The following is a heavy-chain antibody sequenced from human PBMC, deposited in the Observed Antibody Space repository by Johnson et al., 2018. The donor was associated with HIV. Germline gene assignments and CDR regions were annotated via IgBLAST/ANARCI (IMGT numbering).Heavy chain of an antibody. V-gene: IGHV3-13*01. CDR1: GCPFNDYG. Sequence: VQLVESGGGVVRPGGSLRLSCAVPGCPFNDYGISWVRQAPGKGLEWVSAIGTAGDTYYPGSVKGRFTISREDAKSSLYLQMNSLRAGYTAVYYCARDVTKDAFDIWGQGTMVTVSS. CDR3: ARDVTKDAFDI. D-gene: IGHD4-17*01. J-gene: IGHJ3*02. CDR2: IGTAGDT.